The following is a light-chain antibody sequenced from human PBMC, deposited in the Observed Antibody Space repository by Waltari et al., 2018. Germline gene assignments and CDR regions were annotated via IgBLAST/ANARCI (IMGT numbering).Light chain of an antibody. J-gene: IGKJ1*01. CDR2: KAS. Sequence: DIQVTQSPSTLSASVGDRVTITCRASQSIVVWLAWYQQKPGKAPRLLIYKASYLESGVPSRFSGSGSGTEFTHTISSLQADDFATYYCLQYNSYPWTFGQGTKVEIK. CDR1: QSIVVW. V-gene: IGKV1-5*03. CDR3: LQYNSYPWT.